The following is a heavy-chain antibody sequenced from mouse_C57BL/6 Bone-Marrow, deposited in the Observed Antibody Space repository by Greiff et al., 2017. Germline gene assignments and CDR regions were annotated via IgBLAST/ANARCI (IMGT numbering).Heavy chain of an antibody. D-gene: IGHD2-1*01. CDR2: INPGSGGT. CDR3: ARSGGNYPLAMDY. CDR1: GYAFTNYL. J-gene: IGHJ4*01. V-gene: IGHV1-54*01. Sequence: QVQLQQSGAELVRPGTSVKVSCKASGYAFTNYLIEWVKQRPGQGLEWIGVINPGSGGTNYNEKFKGKATLTADKSSSTAYMQLSSLTSEDSAVYFCARSGGNYPLAMDYGGQGTSVTVSA.